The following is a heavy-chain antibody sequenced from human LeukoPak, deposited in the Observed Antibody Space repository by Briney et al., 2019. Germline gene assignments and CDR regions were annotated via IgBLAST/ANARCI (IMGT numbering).Heavy chain of an antibody. Sequence: PGRSLRLSCAASGFTFSSYGMHWVRQAPGKGLEWVAVIWYDGSNKYYADSVKGRFTISRDNSKNTLYLQMNSLRAEDTAVYYCSTANKGYFSWGQGTLVTVSS. V-gene: IGHV3-33*01. J-gene: IGHJ5*02. CDR3: STANKGYFS. CDR1: GFTFSSYG. CDR2: IWYDGSNK. D-gene: IGHD1-26*01.